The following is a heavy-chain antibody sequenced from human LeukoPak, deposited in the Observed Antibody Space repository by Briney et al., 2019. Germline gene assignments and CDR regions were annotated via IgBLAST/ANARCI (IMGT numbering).Heavy chain of an antibody. CDR3: AKDRLGALLYFDS. Sequence: PGGSLRLSCAASGFTFSSYEMNWVRQAPGKGLEWVSYISGNGNTRYYADSVKGRFTISRDNSMNTLYLQMNSLRAEDTAVYSCAKDRLGALLYFDSWGQGTLVTVSS. CDR2: ISGNGNTR. D-gene: IGHD1-26*01. J-gene: IGHJ4*02. V-gene: IGHV3-48*03. CDR1: GFTFSSYE.